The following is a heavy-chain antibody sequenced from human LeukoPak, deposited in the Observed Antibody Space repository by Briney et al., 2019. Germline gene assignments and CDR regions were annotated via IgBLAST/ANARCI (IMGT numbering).Heavy chain of an antibody. D-gene: IGHD3-22*01. J-gene: IGHJ4*02. CDR2: INPNSGGT. CDR1: GYTFTGHY. V-gene: IGHV1-2*02. Sequence: ASVKVSCKASGYTFTGHYMHWVRQAPGQGLEWMGWINPNSGGTNYAQKFQGRVTMTRDTSISTAYMELSRLRSDDTAVYYCARVRVRRNSSGYYPYWGQETLVTVSS. CDR3: ARVRVRRNSSGYYPY.